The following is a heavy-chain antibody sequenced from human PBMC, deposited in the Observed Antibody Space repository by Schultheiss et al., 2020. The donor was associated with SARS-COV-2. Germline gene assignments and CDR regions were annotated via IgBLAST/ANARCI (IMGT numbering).Heavy chain of an antibody. J-gene: IGHJ6*02. CDR2: IIPIFGTA. Sequence: SVKVSCKASGGTFSSYAISWVRQAPGQGLEWMGGIIPIFGTANYAQKFQGRVTITADESTSTAYMELRSLRSDDTAVYYCARDAVRIASLLPVWGQGTTVTVSS. V-gene: IGHV1-69*13. D-gene: IGHD2-21*01. CDR1: GGTFSSYA. CDR3: ARDAVRIASLLPV.